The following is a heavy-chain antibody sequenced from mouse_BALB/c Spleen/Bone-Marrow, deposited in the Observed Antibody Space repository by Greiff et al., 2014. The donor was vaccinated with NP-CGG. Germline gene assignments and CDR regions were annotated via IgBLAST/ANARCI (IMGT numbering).Heavy chain of an antibody. J-gene: IGHJ3*01. Sequence: VQLQQSGPELVKPGASVKMSCKASGYTFTSYVMHWVKQKPGQGLEWIGYINPYNDGTKYNEKLKGKATLTSDKSSSTAYMELSSLTSEDSAVYYCARRQFITTAAWFAYWGQGTLVTVSA. CDR3: ARRQFITTAAWFAY. V-gene: IGHV1-14*01. D-gene: IGHD1-2*01. CDR1: GYTFTSYV. CDR2: INPYNDGT.